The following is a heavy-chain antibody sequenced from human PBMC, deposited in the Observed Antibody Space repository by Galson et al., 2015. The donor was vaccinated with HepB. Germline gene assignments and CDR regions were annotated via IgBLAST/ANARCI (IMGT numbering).Heavy chain of an antibody. CDR3: AKVRRKWLLHHDAFDI. CDR2: ISGSGGST. J-gene: IGHJ3*02. Sequence: SLRLSCAASGFTFSSYAMSWVRQAPGKGLEWVSAISGSGGSTYYADSVKGRLTIPRDNSKNTLYLQMNSLRAEDTAVYYCAKVRRKWLLHHDAFDIWGQGTMVTVSS. CDR1: GFTFSSYA. V-gene: IGHV3-23*01. D-gene: IGHD3-3*01.